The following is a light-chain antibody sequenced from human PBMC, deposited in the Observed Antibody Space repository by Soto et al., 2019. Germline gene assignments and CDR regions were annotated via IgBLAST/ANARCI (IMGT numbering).Light chain of an antibody. V-gene: IGKV1-5*03. J-gene: IGKJ1*01. CDR2: ESS. CDR1: QSISRW. CDR3: QQYNSLWT. Sequence: DIQMTQSPSTLSASVGDRVIITCRASQSISRWLAWYQQKPGKAPKRLIYESSSLESGAPSRFSGSGSGTESTLTISSLQPDDFATYSCQQYNSLWTFGQGTKVEIK.